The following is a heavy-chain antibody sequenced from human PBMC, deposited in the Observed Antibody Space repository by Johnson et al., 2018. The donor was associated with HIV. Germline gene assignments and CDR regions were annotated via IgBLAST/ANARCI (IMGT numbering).Heavy chain of an antibody. Sequence: VQLVESGGGVVQPGRSLRLSCAASGFTLSSYWMHWVRQAPGKGLVWVSGINWNGGNRGYADSVKGQFIISRDNGKNSLYLQMNSLRAEDTALYYCARGVGATTVAAFDIWGQGTMVTVSS. CDR2: INWNGGNR. CDR3: ARGVGATTVAAFDI. CDR1: GFTLSSYW. V-gene: IGHV3-20*04. D-gene: IGHD1-26*01. J-gene: IGHJ3*02.